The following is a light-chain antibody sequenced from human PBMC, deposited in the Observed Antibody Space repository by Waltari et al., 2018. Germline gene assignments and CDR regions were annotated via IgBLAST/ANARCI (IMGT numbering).Light chain of an antibody. CDR2: DVN. Sequence: QSALTQPASVSGSPGQSITIPCTGTSRDVGGYNYVTWYQQHPGKAPKLMIFDVNKRPSGVSNRFSGAKSGNTASLTISGLQAEDEAEYHCSSYTSTNTWMFGGGTKLTVL. CDR1: SRDVGGYNY. V-gene: IGLV2-14*03. J-gene: IGLJ3*02. CDR3: SSYTSTNTWM.